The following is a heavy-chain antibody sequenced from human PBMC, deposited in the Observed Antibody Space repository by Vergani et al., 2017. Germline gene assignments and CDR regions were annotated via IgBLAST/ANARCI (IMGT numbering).Heavy chain of an antibody. CDR2: ISSSSSYI. J-gene: IGHJ6*02. V-gene: IGHV3-21*04. Sequence: EVQLVESGGGLVKPGGSLRLSCAASGFTFSSYSMNWVRQAPGKGLEWVSSISSSSSYIYYADSVKGRFTISRDNAKNSLYLQMNSLRAEDTAVYYCARPSLGIIGGMDVWGQGTTVTVSS. D-gene: IGHD3-9*01. CDR3: ARPSLGIIGGMDV. CDR1: GFTFSSYS.